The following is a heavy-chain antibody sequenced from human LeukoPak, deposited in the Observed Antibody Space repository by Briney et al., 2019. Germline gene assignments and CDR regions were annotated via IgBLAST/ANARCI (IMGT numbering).Heavy chain of an antibody. J-gene: IGHJ4*02. CDR2: IYPGNSDT. V-gene: IGHV5-51*01. D-gene: IGHD5-18*01. CDR1: GNNFARYW. Sequence: GESLKISCKGSGNNFARYWIGWVRQMPGKGLEWMGIIYPGNSDTRSSPSFQGQVTMSVDKSVNTAYLQWSSLKASVTAMYYCARTPGYSFFFDYWGLGTPVTVSS. CDR3: ARTPGYSFFFDY.